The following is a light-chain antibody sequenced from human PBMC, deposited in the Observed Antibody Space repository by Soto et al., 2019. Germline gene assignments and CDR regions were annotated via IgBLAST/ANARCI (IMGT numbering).Light chain of an antibody. CDR1: NSNIENNY. V-gene: IGLV1-51*02. J-gene: IGLJ3*02. CDR2: ENN. Sequence: QSVLTQPPSVSAAPGQKVTISCSGGNSNIENNYVSWYRQFPGTAPKLLIYENNKRPSEIPDRFSGSKSGTSATLGITGLQTGDEADYYCGTWDSSLSAGVFGGGTKVTVL. CDR3: GTWDSSLSAGV.